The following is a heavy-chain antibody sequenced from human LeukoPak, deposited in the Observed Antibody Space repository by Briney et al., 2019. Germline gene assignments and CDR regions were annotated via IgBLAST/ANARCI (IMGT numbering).Heavy chain of an antibody. V-gene: IGHV6-1*01. CDR2: TYYRSKWYN. CDR1: GDSVSSNSAA. J-gene: IGHJ4*02. D-gene: IGHD5-18*01. Sequence: SQTLSLTCGISGDSVSSNSAAWNWIRQSPSGGLEWLGRTYYRSKWYNNYAVSVKSRITINPDSSKNQVSLQLNSVTPEDTAMYYCAREYSRGRFDYWGQGTLVTVSS. CDR3: AREYSRGRFDY.